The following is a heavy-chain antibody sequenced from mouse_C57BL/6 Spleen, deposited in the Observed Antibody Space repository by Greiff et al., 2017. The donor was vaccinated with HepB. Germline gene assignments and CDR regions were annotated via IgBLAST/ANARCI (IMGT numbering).Heavy chain of an antibody. J-gene: IGHJ4*01. V-gene: IGHV3-6*01. CDR1: GYSITSGYY. Sequence: VQLQQSGPGLVKPSQSLSLTCSVTGYSITSGYYWNWIRQFPGNKLEWMGYISYDGSNNYNPSLKNRISITRDTSKNQFFLKLNSVTTEDTATYYCARERRGYAMDYWRQGTSVTVSS. CDR2: ISYDGSN. CDR3: ARERRGYAMDY.